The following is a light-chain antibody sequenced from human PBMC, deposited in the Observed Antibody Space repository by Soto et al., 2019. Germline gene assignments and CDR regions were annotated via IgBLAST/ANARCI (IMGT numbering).Light chain of an antibody. CDR1: SSDVGGYDY. CDR2: EVR. CDR3: SSYTSSNTSV. V-gene: IGLV2-14*01. J-gene: IGLJ3*02. Sequence: QSALTQPASVSGSPGQSITISCTGTSSDVGGYDYVSWYQQHPGKAPKVMIYEVRNRPSGVSNRFSGSKSGNTASLTISGLQAEDEADYYCSSYTSSNTSVFGGGTKLTVL.